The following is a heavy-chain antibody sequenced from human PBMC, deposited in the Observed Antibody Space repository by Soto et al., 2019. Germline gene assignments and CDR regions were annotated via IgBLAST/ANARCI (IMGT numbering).Heavy chain of an antibody. V-gene: IGHV1-18*01. CDR2: ISAYNGNT. CDR3: ARERITMVRGVIPRAGTFDY. CDR1: GYTFTSYG. D-gene: IGHD3-10*01. J-gene: IGHJ4*02. Sequence: ASVKVSCKASGYTFTSYGISWVRQAPGQGLEWMGWISAYNGNTNYAQNLQGRVTMTTDTSTSTAYMDLRSLRSDDTAVYYCARERITMVRGVIPRAGTFDYWGQGTLVTVSS.